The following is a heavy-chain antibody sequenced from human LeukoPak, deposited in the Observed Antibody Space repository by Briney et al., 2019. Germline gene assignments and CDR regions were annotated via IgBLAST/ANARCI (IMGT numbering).Heavy chain of an antibody. D-gene: IGHD3-22*01. Sequence: PGGSLRLSCAASGFTFSSYWMSWVRQAPGKGLEWVSAISGSGGSTYYADSVKGRFTISRDNSKNTLYLQMNSLRAEDTAVYYCAKSPEYYYDSSGSAPTHWYFDLWGRGTLVTVSS. V-gene: IGHV3-23*01. CDR3: AKSPEYYYDSSGSAPTHWYFDL. J-gene: IGHJ2*01. CDR2: ISGSGGST. CDR1: GFTFSSYW.